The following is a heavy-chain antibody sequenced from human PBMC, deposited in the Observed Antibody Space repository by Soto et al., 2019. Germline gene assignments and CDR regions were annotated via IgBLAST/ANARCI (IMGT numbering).Heavy chain of an antibody. D-gene: IGHD6-13*01. Sequence: SPTLSLTCAISGDSVSSNSAAWNWIRQSPSRGLEWLGRTYYRSKWYNDYAVSVKSRITINPDTSKNQFSLQLNSVTPEDTAVYYCARVPYIAAAGISSMDVWGQGTTVTVSS. V-gene: IGHV6-1*01. CDR1: GDSVSSNSAA. J-gene: IGHJ6*02. CDR3: ARVPYIAAAGISSMDV. CDR2: TYYRSKWYN.